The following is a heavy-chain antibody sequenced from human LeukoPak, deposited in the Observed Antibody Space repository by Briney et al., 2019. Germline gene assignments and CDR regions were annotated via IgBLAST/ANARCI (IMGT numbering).Heavy chain of an antibody. Sequence: SVKVSCKASGGTFIDYVISWVRQAPGQGLNWMGGISPLLGASKHTQNFHDRVTITADESTTTAYMELSDLRSADTAVYYCVTYDVLTGFEYWGQGTLVTVSS. CDR3: VTYDVLTGFEY. CDR1: GGTFIDYV. J-gene: IGHJ4*02. CDR2: ISPLLGAS. V-gene: IGHV1-69*01. D-gene: IGHD3-9*01.